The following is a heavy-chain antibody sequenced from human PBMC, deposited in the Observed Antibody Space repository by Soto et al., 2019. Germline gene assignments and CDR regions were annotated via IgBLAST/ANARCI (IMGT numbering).Heavy chain of an antibody. J-gene: IGHJ4*02. V-gene: IGHV4-39*01. D-gene: IGHD3-9*01. CDR1: DDSINSDKYY. CDR2: IYYRGNA. Sequence: SETLSLTCSVSDDSINSDKYYWGWIRQPPGKGLEWIGSIYYRGNAYYNPSLQTRVTISLDKSKSQFSLKLNSVTAADSAVYFCARLEGLATISHYFDFWGPGALVTVSS. CDR3: ARLEGLATISHYFDF.